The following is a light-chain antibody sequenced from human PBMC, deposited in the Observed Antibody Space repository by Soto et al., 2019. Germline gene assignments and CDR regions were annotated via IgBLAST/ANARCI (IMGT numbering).Light chain of an antibody. J-gene: IGKJ1*01. V-gene: IGKV1-5*01. Sequence: DIHMTQSPSTLPASVGDRVTITCRASQSISNWLAWYQQKPGKAPNLLIYDASSLQSGVPSRFSGSGFGTEFTLTISSLQPGDFATYYCQHYSIVWAFGQGTKVDIK. CDR2: DAS. CDR3: QHYSIVWA. CDR1: QSISNW.